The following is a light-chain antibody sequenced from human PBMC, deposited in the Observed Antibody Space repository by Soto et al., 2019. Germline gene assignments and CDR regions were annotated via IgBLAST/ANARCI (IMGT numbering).Light chain of an antibody. CDR1: QSVSNN. J-gene: IGKJ1*01. CDR3: QQYNNWPPWT. V-gene: IGKV3-15*01. CDR2: DAS. Sequence: ILMTQSPANLSVSPGERASLSYRASQSVSNNLAWYQQKPGQAPRLLIYDASTRATGIPARFSGSGSGTEFTLTISGLQSEDFAVYYCQQYNNWPPWTFGHGTKVEIK.